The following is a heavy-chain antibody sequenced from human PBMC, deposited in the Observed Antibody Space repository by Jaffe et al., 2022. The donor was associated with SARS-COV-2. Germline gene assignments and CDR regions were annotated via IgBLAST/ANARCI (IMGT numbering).Heavy chain of an antibody. CDR2: IGTDGDT. J-gene: IGHJ6*02. Sequence: EVQLVESGGGLVQPGGSLRLSCAASGFTFSSYDMHWVRQVTGKGLEWVSGIGTDGDTYYPGSVKGRFTISRENAKNSLYLQMNSLRAGDTAVYYCARTGYYDILTGGGPWGMDVWGQGTTVTVSS. CDR3: ARTGYYDILTGGGPWGMDV. CDR1: GFTFSSYD. V-gene: IGHV3-13*01. D-gene: IGHD3-9*01.